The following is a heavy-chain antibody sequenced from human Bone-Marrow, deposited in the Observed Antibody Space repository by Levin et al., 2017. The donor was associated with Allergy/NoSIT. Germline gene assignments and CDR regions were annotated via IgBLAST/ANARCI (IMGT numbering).Heavy chain of an antibody. CDR2: IRSGGTPI. CDR1: GFNFSDYY. D-gene: IGHD1-1*01. Sequence: GESLKISCAASGFNFSDYYMSWIRQAPGKGLEWISYIRSGGTPIYYADSVKGRFTISRDNPKNSLYLHMKSLRAEDTAVYYWAGAFDNFEVPAFTAWYFDLWGRGALVTVSS. V-gene: IGHV3-11*01. CDR3: AGAFDNFEVPAFTAWYFDL. J-gene: IGHJ2*01.